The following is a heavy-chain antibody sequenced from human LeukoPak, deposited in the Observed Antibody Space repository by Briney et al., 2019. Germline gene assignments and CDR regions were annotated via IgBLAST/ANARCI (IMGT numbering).Heavy chain of an antibody. Sequence: PSETLSLTCAVYGGSFSGYYWTWIRQPPRKGLEWIGEINHSGSTNYNPSLKSRVTISVDTSKNQFSLKLSSVTAADTAVYYCARSGVHDWFDPWGQGTLVTVSS. V-gene: IGHV4-34*01. CDR1: GGSFSGYY. CDR3: ARSGVHDWFDP. CDR2: INHSGST. D-gene: IGHD1-1*01. J-gene: IGHJ5*02.